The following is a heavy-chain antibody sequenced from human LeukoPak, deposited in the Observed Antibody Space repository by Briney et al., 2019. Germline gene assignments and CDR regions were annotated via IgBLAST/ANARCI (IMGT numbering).Heavy chain of an antibody. Sequence: GGSLRLSCAISGFTFAKFAMSWVRQAPGKGLEWVSTISGSGIVTYYADSVKGRFTISRDNSKNTLYLQMNSLRAEDTAVYYCAKDVYYDSSGPFDYWGQEPWSPSPQ. J-gene: IGHJ4*01. CDR1: GFTFAKFA. CDR2: ISGSGIVT. D-gene: IGHD3-22*01. V-gene: IGHV3-23*01. CDR3: AKDVYYDSSGPFDY.